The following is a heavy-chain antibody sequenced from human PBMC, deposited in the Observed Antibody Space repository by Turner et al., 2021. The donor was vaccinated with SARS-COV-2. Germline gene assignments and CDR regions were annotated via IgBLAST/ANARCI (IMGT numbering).Heavy chain of an antibody. V-gene: IGHV4-59*08. Sequence: QVQLQESGPGLVKPSETLSLTCTVSGGSISSYYWSWIRQPPGKGLEWIGYIHYSGSTNHNPSLKSRVTISVDTSKNQFSLKLSSVTAADTAVYYCARHGFSGWYGGGMDVWGQGTTVTVSS. CDR2: IHYSGST. CDR1: GGSISSYY. CDR3: ARHGFSGWYGGGMDV. J-gene: IGHJ6*02. D-gene: IGHD6-19*01.